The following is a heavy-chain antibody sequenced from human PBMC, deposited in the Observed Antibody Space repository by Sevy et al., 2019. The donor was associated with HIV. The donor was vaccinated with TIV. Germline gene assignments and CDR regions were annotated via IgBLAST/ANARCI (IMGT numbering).Heavy chain of an antibody. D-gene: IGHD2-2*01. J-gene: IGHJ4*02. V-gene: IGHV6-1*01. CDR2: TYYRSKWYN. Sequence: SQTLSLTCAISGDSVSSNSAAWNWIRQSRSRGLEWLGRTYYRSKWYNDYAESVKSRITINPDTSKNQFSLQLNSVTPEDTAVYYCARSPPYCSSTSCHFDYWGQGTLVTVSS. CDR3: ARSPPYCSSTSCHFDY. CDR1: GDSVSSNSAA.